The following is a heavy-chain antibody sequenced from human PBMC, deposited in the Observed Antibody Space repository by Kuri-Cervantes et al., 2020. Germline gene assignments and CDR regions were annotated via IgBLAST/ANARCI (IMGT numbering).Heavy chain of an antibody. CDR3: AAGDRYSYGYFDY. CDR1: GYTFTGYY. CDR2: INPNSGGT. D-gene: IGHD5-18*01. Sequence: ASVKVSCKASGYTFTGYYMHWVRQAPGQGLEWMEWINPNSGGTNYAQKFQERVTITRDMSTSTAYMELSSLRSEDTAVYYCAAGDRYSYGYFDYWGQGTLVTVSS. V-gene: IGHV1-2*02. J-gene: IGHJ4*02.